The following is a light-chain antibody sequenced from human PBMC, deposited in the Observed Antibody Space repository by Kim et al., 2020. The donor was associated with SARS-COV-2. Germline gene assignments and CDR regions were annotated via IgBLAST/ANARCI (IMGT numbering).Light chain of an antibody. CDR1: SLRSYY. J-gene: IGLJ2*01. V-gene: IGLV3-19*01. CDR3: NSRDSNDYVV. CDR2: GKD. Sequence: SSELTQDPAVSVALGQTVRITCQGDSLRSYYATWYQQKPGQAPKVVIYGKDNRPSGVPDRFSGSSSGNTASLTITGTQAGDEADYYCNSRDSNDYVVFGGRTKVTVL.